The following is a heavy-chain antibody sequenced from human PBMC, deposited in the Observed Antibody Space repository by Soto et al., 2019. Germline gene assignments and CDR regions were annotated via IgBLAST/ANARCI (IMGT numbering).Heavy chain of an antibody. D-gene: IGHD1-7*01. V-gene: IGHV4-59*01. CDR2: IYYSGST. CDR3: ARRYGTTFDY. CDR1: GGSISSYY. J-gene: IGHJ4*02. Sequence: PSETLSLTCAVSGGSISSYYWSWIRQPPGKGLEWIGYIYYSGSTNYNPSLKSRVTISVDTSKNQFSLKLSSVTAADTAVYYCARRYGTTFDYWGQGTLVTVSS.